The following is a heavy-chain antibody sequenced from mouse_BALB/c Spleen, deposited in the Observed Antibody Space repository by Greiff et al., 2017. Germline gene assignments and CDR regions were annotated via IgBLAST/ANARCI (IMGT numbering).Heavy chain of an antibody. J-gene: IGHJ4*01. CDR3: ARRGIYYAMDY. CDR2: ISSGSSTI. Sequence: EVMLVESGGGLVQPGGSRKLSCAASGFTFSSFGMHWVRQAPEKGLEWVAYISSGSSTIYYADTVKGRFTISRDNPKNTLFLQMTSLRSEDTAMYYCARRGIYYAMDYWGQGTSVTVSS. CDR1: GFTFSSFG. V-gene: IGHV5-17*02.